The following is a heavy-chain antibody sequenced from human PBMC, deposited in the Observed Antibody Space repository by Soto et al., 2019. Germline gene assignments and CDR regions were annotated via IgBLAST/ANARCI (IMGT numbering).Heavy chain of an antibody. CDR3: AKGVPGIAVAGTGYFQH. Sequence: GGSLRLSCAASGFTFSSYAMSWVRQAPGKGLEWVSGISGSSDSTYYADSVKGRFTISRDNSKNTLYLQMNSLRAEDTAVYYCAKGVPGIAVAGTGYFQHWGQGTLVTVSS. D-gene: IGHD6-19*01. J-gene: IGHJ1*01. CDR2: ISGSSDST. CDR1: GFTFSSYA. V-gene: IGHV3-23*01.